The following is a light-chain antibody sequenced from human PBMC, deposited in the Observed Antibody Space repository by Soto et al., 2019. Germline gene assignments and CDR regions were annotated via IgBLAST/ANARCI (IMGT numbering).Light chain of an antibody. Sequence: DIQMTQSPSTLSASVGDRVTITCRASPSISSWLAWYLQKPGKAPKLLFYDASSLESGVPSRFSGSGSGTEFTLTCSSLQPDDFATYFCQQYNRYSPYTFGQGTQLEIK. J-gene: IGKJ2*01. V-gene: IGKV1-5*01. CDR1: PSISSW. CDR3: QQYNRYSPYT. CDR2: DAS.